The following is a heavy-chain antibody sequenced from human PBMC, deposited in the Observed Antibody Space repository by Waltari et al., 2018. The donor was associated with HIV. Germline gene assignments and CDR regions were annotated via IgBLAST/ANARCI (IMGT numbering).Heavy chain of an antibody. Sequence: SYAMSWVRQAPGKGLEWVFAFSGSGGSTYYADSVRGRFTISRDNSKNTLYLQMNSLRAEDTAVYYCAKVGGSGWFSAELAFDYWGQGTLVTVSS. CDR2: FSGSGGST. CDR1: SYA. V-gene: IGHV3-23*01. J-gene: IGHJ4*02. D-gene: IGHD6-19*01. CDR3: AKVGGSGWFSAELAFDY.